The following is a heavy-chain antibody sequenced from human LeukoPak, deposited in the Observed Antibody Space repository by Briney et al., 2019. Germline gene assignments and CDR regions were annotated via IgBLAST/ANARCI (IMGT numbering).Heavy chain of an antibody. CDR2: IYYSGST. CDR1: GGSISSYY. V-gene: IGHV4-59*01. CDR3: AKSSSWSLYFDY. J-gene: IGHJ4*02. D-gene: IGHD6-13*01. Sequence: SSETLSLTCTVSGGSISSYYWSWIRQPPGKGPEWIGYIYYSGSTNYNPSLKSRVTISVDTSKNQFSLKLSSVTAADTAVYYCAKSSSWSLYFDYWGQGTLVTVSS.